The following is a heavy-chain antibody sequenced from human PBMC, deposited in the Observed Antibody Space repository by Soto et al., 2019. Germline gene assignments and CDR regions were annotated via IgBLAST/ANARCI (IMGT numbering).Heavy chain of an antibody. V-gene: IGHV3-66*01. CDR3: ARVPSNYYDSSGLKYFDY. Sequence: GGFLRLSCAASGFTVSSNYMSWVRQAPGKGLEWVSVIYSGGSTYYADSVKGRFTISRDNSKNTLYLQMNSLRAEDTAVYYCARVPSNYYDSSGLKYFDYLGQGTLVTGS. CDR2: IYSGGST. J-gene: IGHJ4*02. D-gene: IGHD3-22*01. CDR1: GFTVSSNY.